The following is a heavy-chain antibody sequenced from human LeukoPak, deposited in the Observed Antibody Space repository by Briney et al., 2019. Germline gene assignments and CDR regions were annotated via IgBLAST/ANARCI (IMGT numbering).Heavy chain of an antibody. D-gene: IGHD3-16*02. CDR1: GGSISSYY. CDR3: AREGSLHSYYDYVWGSYRHFDY. J-gene: IGHJ4*02. V-gene: IGHV4-59*01. CDR2: IYYSGST. Sequence: SETLSLTCTVSGGSISSYYWSWIRQPPGKGLEWIGYIYYSGSTNYNPSLKSRVTISVDTSKNQFSLKLSSVTAADTAVYYCAREGSLHSYYDYVWGSYRHFDYWGQGTQVTVSS.